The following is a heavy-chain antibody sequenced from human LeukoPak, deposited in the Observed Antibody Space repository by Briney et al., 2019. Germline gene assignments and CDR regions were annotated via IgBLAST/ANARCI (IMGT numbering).Heavy chain of an antibody. J-gene: IGHJ4*02. CDR2: LYSSGTT. V-gene: IGHV4-4*07. CDR1: GASISGYY. CDR3: ARGSSGSTKRYYFDY. Sequence: PSETLSLTCTVSGASISGYYWTWVRQPADKGLEWIGRLYSSGTTYYNPSLKSRVTMSVDTSKNQFSLKLRSVTAADTAVYYCARGSSGSTKRYYFDYSGQGALVTVSS. D-gene: IGHD3-22*01.